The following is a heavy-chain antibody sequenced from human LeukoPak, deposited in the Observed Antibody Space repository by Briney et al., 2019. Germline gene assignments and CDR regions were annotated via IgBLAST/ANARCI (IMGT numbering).Heavy chain of an antibody. CDR3: ARRGSGRHFDF. CDR2: ISGGSSTI. J-gene: IGHJ4*02. V-gene: IGHV3-11*01. D-gene: IGHD2-15*01. CDR1: GFTFSDYY. Sequence: GGSVRHSCAASGFTFSDYYMSWIRQTPGKGLEWVSYISGGSSTIYYADSLKGRFTVSRDNAKNSLYLLMNSLRAEDTAVYYCARRGSGRHFDFWGQGTLVTVFS.